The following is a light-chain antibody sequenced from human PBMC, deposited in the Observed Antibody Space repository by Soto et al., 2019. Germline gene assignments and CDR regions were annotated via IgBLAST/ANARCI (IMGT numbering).Light chain of an antibody. Sequence: DIQMTQSPSSLSASVGDRVTITCRASQNIFSYLSWYQHKPGKAPELLIYAASSLQSGVPSRFSGSESGTDFALTISSLQPEDFATFYCQQSYSVPHTFGQGTKLEI. CDR3: QQSYSVPHT. V-gene: IGKV1-39*01. CDR2: AAS. CDR1: QNIFSY. J-gene: IGKJ2*01.